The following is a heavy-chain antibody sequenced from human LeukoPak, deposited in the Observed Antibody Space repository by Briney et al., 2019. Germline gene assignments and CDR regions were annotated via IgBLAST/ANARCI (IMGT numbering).Heavy chain of an antibody. V-gene: IGHV3-33*01. CDR1: GFTFSSYG. CDR2: IWYDGSNK. D-gene: IGHD3-16*02. CDR3: ARETEYYDYVWGSYRYMGMDV. J-gene: IGHJ6*02. Sequence: GGSLRLSCAASGFTFSSYGMHWVRQAPGKGLEWVAVIWYDGSNKYYADSVKGRFTISRDNSKNTLYLQMNSLRAEDTAVYYCARETEYYDYVWGSYRYMGMDVWGQGTTVTVSS.